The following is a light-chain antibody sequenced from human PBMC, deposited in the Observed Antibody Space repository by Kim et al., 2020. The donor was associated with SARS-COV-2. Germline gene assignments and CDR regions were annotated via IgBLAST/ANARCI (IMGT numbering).Light chain of an antibody. V-gene: IGKV4-1*01. CDR3: QQYYATPLT. CDR1: QSVLYNSNSKNY. J-gene: IGKJ4*01. Sequence: DIVMTQSPDSLAVSLGERATINCKSSQSVLYNSNSKNYLAWYQQKPGQPPKLLIYWASTRESGVPDRFSGRGSGTDFTLTINNLQAEDVALYYCQQYYATPLTFGGGPSWRS. CDR2: WAS.